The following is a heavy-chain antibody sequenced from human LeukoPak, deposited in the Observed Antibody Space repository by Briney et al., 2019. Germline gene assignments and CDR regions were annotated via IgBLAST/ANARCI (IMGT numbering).Heavy chain of an antibody. Sequence: GGSLRLSSTSSGFPFSNYSMNWVRQAQGKGLEWVSSISGSSIYIYYADSVKGRCTLSRDNAKKSLYLQMNSLRAEDTAVYFCARVVGFSYYFDSWGQGTLSPSPQ. J-gene: IGHJ4*02. D-gene: IGHD2-15*01. CDR3: ARVVGFSYYFDS. CDR1: GFPFSNYS. V-gene: IGHV3-21*01. CDR2: ISGSSIYI.